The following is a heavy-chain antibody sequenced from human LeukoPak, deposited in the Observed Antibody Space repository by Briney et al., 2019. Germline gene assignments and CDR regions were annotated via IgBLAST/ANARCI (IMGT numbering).Heavy chain of an antibody. CDR1: GFTFTCFG. J-gene: IGHJ4*02. Sequence: GTSLRLSCATSGFTFTCFGMHWVRQASGQGLEWVAAISSSDGNSKYYADSVKGRFTISRDNSKNTVYLQMNSLRADDTAVYYCAKWSGNRPLYYFDYWGQGTLVTVSS. CDR3: AKWSGNRPLYYFDY. D-gene: IGHD3-3*01. V-gene: IGHV3-30*18. CDR2: ISSSDGNSK.